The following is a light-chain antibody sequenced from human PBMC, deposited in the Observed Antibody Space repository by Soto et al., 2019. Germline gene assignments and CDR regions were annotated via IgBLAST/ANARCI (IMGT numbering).Light chain of an antibody. CDR2: WAS. CDR1: QSCLSSSNNMNY. J-gene: IGKJ1*01. Sequence: DIVLTQSPDSLAVSLGERANINYTSSQSCLSSSNNMNYLTWYQQKFGQPPRLLIYWASTREAGVPDRFRGSRSGADFTLTISSLQAEDGAFYYWQQYDSTPWTVGQGPKVEI. V-gene: IGKV4-1*01. CDR3: QQYDSTPWT.